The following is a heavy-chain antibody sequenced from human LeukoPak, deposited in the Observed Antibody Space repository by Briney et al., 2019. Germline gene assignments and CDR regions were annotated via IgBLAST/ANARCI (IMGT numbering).Heavy chain of an antibody. J-gene: IGHJ2*01. CDR1: GYTFTSYA. CDR3: AIQPLWFGELDWYFDL. CDR2: IIPIFGTA. V-gene: IGHV1-69*13. Sequence: GASVKVSCKASGYTFTSYAMNWVRQAPGQGLEWMGGIIPIFGTANYAQKFQGRVTITADESTSTAYMELSSLRSEDTAVYYCAIQPLWFGELDWYFDLWGRGTLVTVSS. D-gene: IGHD3-10*01.